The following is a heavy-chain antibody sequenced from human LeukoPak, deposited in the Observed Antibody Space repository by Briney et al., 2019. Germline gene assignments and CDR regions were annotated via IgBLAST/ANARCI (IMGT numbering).Heavy chain of an antibody. CDR2: IYYSGST. V-gene: IGHV4-31*03. CDR3: ARDRPSIVATTGYFDY. D-gene: IGHD5-12*01. Sequence: SEALSLTCTVSGGSISSGGYYWSWIRQHLGKGLEWIGYIYYSGSTYYNPSLKSRVTISVDTSKNQFSLKLSSVTAADTAVYYCARDRPSIVATTGYFDYWGQGTLVTVSS. CDR1: GGSISSGGYY. J-gene: IGHJ4*02.